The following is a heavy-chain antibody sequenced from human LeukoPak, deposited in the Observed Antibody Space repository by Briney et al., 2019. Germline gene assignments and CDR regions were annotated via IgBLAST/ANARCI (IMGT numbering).Heavy chain of an antibody. V-gene: IGHV1-18*01. CDR1: GYTFTSYG. D-gene: IGHD3-16*02. CDR2: ISAYNGNT. J-gene: IGHJ4*02. Sequence: GASVKVSCKASGYTFTSYGISWVRQAPGQGLEWMGWISAYNGNTNYAQKLQGRVTMTTDTSTSTAYMELRSLRSDDTAVYYCARVRVWGSYRPRYLDYWGQGTLVTVSS. CDR3: ARVRVWGSYRPRYLDY.